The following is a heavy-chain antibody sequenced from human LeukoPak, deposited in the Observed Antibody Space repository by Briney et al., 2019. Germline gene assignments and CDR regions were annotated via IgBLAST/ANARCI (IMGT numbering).Heavy chain of an antibody. D-gene: IGHD5-24*01. V-gene: IGHV3-30-3*01. CDR2: MSYDGTSE. CDR1: GFTFSSYA. CDR3: VRDRRDGKNLAKHFDF. Sequence: GGSLTLYCAASGFTFSSYAMHWVRQAPGKGLEWVAVMSYDGTSEYYADSVRGRFTISRDHSQNMLYLQMNGLRDEDTALYYCVRDRRDGKNLAKHFDFWGQGILVTVSS. J-gene: IGHJ4*02.